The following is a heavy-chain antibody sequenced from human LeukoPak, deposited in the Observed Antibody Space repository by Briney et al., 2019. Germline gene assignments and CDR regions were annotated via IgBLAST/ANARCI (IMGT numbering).Heavy chain of an antibody. V-gene: IGHV4-38-2*01. CDR2: ISHSGST. J-gene: IGHJ4*02. CDR1: GYSISSGYH. CDR3: ARARWYYDSSGYYYLRFFDY. Sequence: PSETLSLTCAVSGYSISSGYHWGWIRQPPGKGLEWIGSISHSGSTYYNPSLKSRVTISVDTSKNQFSLKLSSVTAADTAVYYCARARWYYDSSGYYYLRFFDYWGQGTLVTVSS. D-gene: IGHD3-22*01.